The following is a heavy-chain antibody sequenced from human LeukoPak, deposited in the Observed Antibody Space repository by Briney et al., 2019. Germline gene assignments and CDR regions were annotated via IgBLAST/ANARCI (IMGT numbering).Heavy chain of an antibody. V-gene: IGHV1-18*01. Sequence: GSVKFSCKASGYTFTSYGISWVRQAPGQGLEWMGWISAYNGNTNYAQKLQGRVTMTTDTSTSTAYMELRSLRSDDTAVYYCARGYDYYDSSGYNYWGQGTLVTVSS. CDR2: ISAYNGNT. D-gene: IGHD3-22*01. J-gene: IGHJ4*02. CDR1: GYTFTSYG. CDR3: ARGYDYYDSSGYNY.